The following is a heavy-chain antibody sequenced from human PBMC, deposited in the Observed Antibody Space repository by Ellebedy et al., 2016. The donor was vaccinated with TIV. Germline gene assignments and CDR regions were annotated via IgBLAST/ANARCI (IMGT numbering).Heavy chain of an antibody. CDR1: GFTFSSYD. D-gene: IGHD1-1*01. CDR2: IGTAGDT. V-gene: IGHV3-13*01. J-gene: IGHJ4*02. CDR3: ARATAGFDY. Sequence: GESLKIPCAASGFTFSSYDMHWVRQATGKGLEWVSAIGTAGDTYYPGSVKGRFTISRENAKNSLYLQMNSLRAEDTAVYYCARATAGFDYWGQGTLVTVSS.